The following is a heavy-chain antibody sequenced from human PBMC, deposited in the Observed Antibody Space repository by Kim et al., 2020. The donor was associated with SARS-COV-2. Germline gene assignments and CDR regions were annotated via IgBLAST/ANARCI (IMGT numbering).Heavy chain of an antibody. V-gene: IGHV1-69*01. Sequence: KFQGRVTITADESTSTAYMELSSLRSEDTAVYYCAREGELRLFYYYGMDVWGQGTTVTVSS. D-gene: IGHD1-7*01. J-gene: IGHJ6*02. CDR3: AREGELRLFYYYGMDV.